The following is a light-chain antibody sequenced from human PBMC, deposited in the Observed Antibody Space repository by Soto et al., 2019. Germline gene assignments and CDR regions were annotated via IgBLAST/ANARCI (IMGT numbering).Light chain of an antibody. V-gene: IGLV2-14*01. CDR1: SSDVGGYNY. Sequence: QSALTQPASVSGSPGQSIAISCTGTSSDVGGYNYVSWYQWHAGSTPKLMIYEVGNRPSGVSNRFSGSKSGNTASLTVSGLQAEDEADYYCSSYAGSIVFGTGTKLTVL. J-gene: IGLJ1*01. CDR2: EVG. CDR3: SSYAGSIV.